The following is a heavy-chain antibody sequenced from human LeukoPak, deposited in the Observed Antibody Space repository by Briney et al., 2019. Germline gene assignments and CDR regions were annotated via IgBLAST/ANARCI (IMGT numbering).Heavy chain of an antibody. Sequence: SQTLSLTCTVSGGSISSGDYYWSWIRQPPGKGLEWIGYIYFSGSTYYNPSLKSRVTISVDTSKNQFSLKLSSVTAADTAVYYCARECTVTTVGGSFDWFDPWGQGTLVTVSS. D-gene: IGHD4-17*01. V-gene: IGHV4-30-4*08. CDR1: GGSISSGDYY. J-gene: IGHJ5*02. CDR2: IYFSGST. CDR3: ARECTVTTVGGSFDWFDP.